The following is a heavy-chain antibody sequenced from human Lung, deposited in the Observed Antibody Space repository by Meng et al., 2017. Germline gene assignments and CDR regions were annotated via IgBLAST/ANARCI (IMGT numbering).Heavy chain of an antibody. D-gene: IGHD6-13*01. CDR3: ARDEDISAAGKLFGDY. CDR1: GTTLPGSW. V-gene: IGHV1-2*06. Sequence: LVQSGGRGRAAGASGQDYSKASGTTLPGSWLKGVRRAPGQGLGWMGRINPKSGDTHYAQRFQGRVTMTGDTSISTAYMELSGLRSDDTAMYYCARDEDISAAGKLFGDYWGQGTLVTVSS. CDR2: INPKSGDT. J-gene: IGHJ4*02.